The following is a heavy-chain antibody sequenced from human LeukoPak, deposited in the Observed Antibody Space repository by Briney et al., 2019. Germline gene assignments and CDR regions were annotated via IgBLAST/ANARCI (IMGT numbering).Heavy chain of an antibody. V-gene: IGHV3-9*01. J-gene: IGHJ4*02. D-gene: IGHD3-22*01. CDR2: ISWNSGSI. Sequence: PGRSLRLSCAASGFTFDDYAMHWVRQAPGKGLEWVSGISWNSGSIGYADSVKGRFTISRDNAKNSLYLQMNSLRAEDTAVYYCAKSSYYDSSGYYREYYFDYWGQGTLVTVSS. CDR3: AKSSYYDSSGYYREYYFDY. CDR1: GFTFDDYA.